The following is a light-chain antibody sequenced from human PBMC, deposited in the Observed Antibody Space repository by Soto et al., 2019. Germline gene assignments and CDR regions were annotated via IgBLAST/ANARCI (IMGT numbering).Light chain of an antibody. CDR3: QQANSFPLT. CDR2: AAS. V-gene: IGKV1-12*01. CDR1: QGISSR. J-gene: IGKJ3*01. Sequence: DIQMTQSPSSVSASVGDRVTITCRASQGISSRLAWYQQKPGKAPKLLIYAASSLQSGRPSRFSGSGSGTDFTLTISRLQPEDFATYYCQQANSFPLTFGPGTKVDIK.